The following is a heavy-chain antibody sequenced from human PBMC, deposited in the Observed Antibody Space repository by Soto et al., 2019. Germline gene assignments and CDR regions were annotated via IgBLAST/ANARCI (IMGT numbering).Heavy chain of an antibody. CDR1: GGTFSSYA. V-gene: IGHV1-69*01. CDR2: IIPIFGTA. Sequence: QVQLVQSGAEVKKPGSSVKVSCTASGGTFSSYAISWVRQAPGQGLEWMGGIIPIFGTANYAQKFQGRVTITADESTSTAYMELSSLRSEDTAVYYCAREGYSSGWYLGWFDPWGQGTLVTVSS. J-gene: IGHJ5*02. CDR3: AREGYSSGWYLGWFDP. D-gene: IGHD6-19*01.